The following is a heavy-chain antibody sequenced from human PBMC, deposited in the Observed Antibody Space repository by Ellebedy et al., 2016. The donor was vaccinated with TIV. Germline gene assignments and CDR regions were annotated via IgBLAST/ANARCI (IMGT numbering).Heavy chain of an antibody. J-gene: IGHJ6*02. CDR2: INAGNGNT. CDR1: GYTFTSYA. D-gene: IGHD3-16*01. Sequence: ASVKVSCXASGYTFTSYAMHWVRQAPGQRLEWMGWINAGNGNTKYSQKFQGRVTITRDTSASTAYMELSSLRSEDTAVYYCAWGGRSKERPSWDYPPSNTYYGMDVWGQGTTVTVSS. V-gene: IGHV1-3*01. CDR3: AWGGRSKERPSWDYPPSNTYYGMDV.